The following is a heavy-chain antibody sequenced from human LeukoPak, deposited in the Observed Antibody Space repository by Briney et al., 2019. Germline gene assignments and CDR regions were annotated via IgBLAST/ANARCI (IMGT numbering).Heavy chain of an antibody. J-gene: IGHJ3*02. D-gene: IGHD6-13*01. CDR3: ARVVPKQQLVDAFDI. CDR1: GGSISSHY. CDR2: VFYSGST. Sequence: SETLSLTCTVSGGSISSHYWSWIRQPPGKGLEWIGYVFYSGSTNYNPSLKSRVSISVDTSKKQLSLKLSYVTAADTAVYYCARVVPKQQLVDAFDIWGQGTMVTVSS. V-gene: IGHV4-59*11.